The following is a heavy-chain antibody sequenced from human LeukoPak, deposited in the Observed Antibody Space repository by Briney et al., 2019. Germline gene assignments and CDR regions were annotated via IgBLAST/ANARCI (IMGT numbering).Heavy chain of an antibody. D-gene: IGHD2-15*01. J-gene: IGHJ4*02. CDR1: GFTFSNAW. Sequence: GGSLRLSCAASGFTFSNAWMSWVRQSPGKGLQWVGRIKSKTDEGTTDYAAPVKGRFTISRDDSKNTLYLQMNSLKTEDTAVYYCTTESGGGPRYWGQGTLVTVSS. CDR2: IKSKTDEGTT. CDR3: TTESGGGPRY. V-gene: IGHV3-15*01.